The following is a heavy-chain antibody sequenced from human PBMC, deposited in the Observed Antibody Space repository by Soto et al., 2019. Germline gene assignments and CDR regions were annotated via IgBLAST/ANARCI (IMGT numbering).Heavy chain of an antibody. CDR3: ARWSYLDY. CDR2: ISGSDGKT. J-gene: IGHJ4*02. Sequence: GGSLRLSCAASGFSFGSYALRWVRQAPGKGLEWVSTISGSDGKTFYADSVKGRFSISRDTSQSILYLQMNSLRADDTAMYYCARWSYLDYWGQGTRVTVSS. CDR1: GFSFGSYA. D-gene: IGHD3-3*01. V-gene: IGHV3-23*01.